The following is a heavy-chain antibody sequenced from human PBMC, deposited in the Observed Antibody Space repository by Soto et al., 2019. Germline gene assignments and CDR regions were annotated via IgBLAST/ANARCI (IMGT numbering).Heavy chain of an antibody. CDR1: GGSFSCYY. Sequence: SETLSLTCAVYGGSFSCYYWSWIRQPPGKGLEWIGEINHSGSTNYNPSLKSRVTISVDTSKNQFSLKLSSVTAADTAVYYCARGRSGLPRLNDYWGQGTLVTVSS. V-gene: IGHV4-34*01. CDR2: INHSGST. CDR3: ARGRSGLPRLNDY. J-gene: IGHJ4*02.